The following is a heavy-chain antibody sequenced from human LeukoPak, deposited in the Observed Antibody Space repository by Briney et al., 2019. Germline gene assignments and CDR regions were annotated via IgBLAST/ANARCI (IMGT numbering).Heavy chain of an antibody. CDR1: GYTFTGYY. CDR3: ARGGSGWYQEPDY. D-gene: IGHD6-19*01. Sequence: ASVKVSCKASGYTFTGYYMHWVRQAPGQGLEWMGWINPNSGGTNYAQKLQGRVTMTTDTSTSTAYMELRSLRSDDTAVYYCARGGSGWYQEPDYWGQGTLVTVSS. V-gene: IGHV1-2*02. J-gene: IGHJ4*02. CDR2: INPNSGGT.